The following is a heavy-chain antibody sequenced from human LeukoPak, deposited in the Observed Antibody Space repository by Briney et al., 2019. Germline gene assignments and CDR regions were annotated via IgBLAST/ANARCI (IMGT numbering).Heavy chain of an antibody. Sequence: SQTLSLTCTVSGGSISTGSYYCSWIRQPAGKGLEWIGRIYTSGSTNYNPSLKSRVTISVDTSKNQFSLRLSSVTASDTAVYYCARCLGGRCDYFDYWGQGALVTVSS. D-gene: IGHD3-16*01. CDR3: ARCLGGRCDYFDY. CDR1: GGSISTGSYY. J-gene: IGHJ4*02. V-gene: IGHV4-61*02. CDR2: IYTSGST.